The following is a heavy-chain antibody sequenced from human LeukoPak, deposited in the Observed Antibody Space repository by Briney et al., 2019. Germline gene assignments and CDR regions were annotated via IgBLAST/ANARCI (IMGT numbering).Heavy chain of an antibody. CDR2: IDQDANGI. V-gene: IGHV3-7*05. CDR3: ARITSGAADY. Sequence: GGSLRLSCAASGFRFTAYWLSWVRQAPGKRLEWVASIDQDANGIYYVESVKGRFTISRDNAKNSLYLLMNSLRADDTAVYYCARITSGAADYWGQGTLVTPSA. CDR1: GFRFTAYW. D-gene: IGHD7-27*01. J-gene: IGHJ4*02.